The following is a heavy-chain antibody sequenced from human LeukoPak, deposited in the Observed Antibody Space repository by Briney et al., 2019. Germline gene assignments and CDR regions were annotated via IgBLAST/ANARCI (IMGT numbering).Heavy chain of an antibody. J-gene: IGHJ4*02. D-gene: IGHD6-13*01. CDR1: GDSVSSSNYY. CDR2: IYYGGNT. Sequence: SETLSLTCAVSGDSVSSSNYYWSWIRQPPGKGLEWIGYIYYGGNTNYNPSLQSRDTISVDTSKSQFSLKLSSVTAADTAVYYCARAGYSSSWYLGFDYWGQGTLVTVSS. CDR3: ARAGYSSSWYLGFDY. V-gene: IGHV4-61*01.